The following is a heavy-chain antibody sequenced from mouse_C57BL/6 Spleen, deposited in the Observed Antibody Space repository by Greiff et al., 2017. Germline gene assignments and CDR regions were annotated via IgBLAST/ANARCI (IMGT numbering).Heavy chain of an antibody. V-gene: IGHV1-82*01. J-gene: IGHJ4*01. D-gene: IGHD1-1*01. CDR2: IYPGDGDT. Sequence: QVQLQQSGPELVKPGASVKISCKASGYAFSSSWMNWVQQSPGKGLEWIGRIYPGDGDTNYNGKFKGKATLTADKSSSTAYMQLSSLTSEDSAVYFCARWGTTVDYWGQGTSVTVSS. CDR1: GYAFSSSW. CDR3: ARWGTTVDY.